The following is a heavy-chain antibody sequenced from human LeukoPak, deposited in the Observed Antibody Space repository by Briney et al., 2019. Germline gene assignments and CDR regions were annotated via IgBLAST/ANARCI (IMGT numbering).Heavy chain of an antibody. CDR1: GFTVTDYA. D-gene: IGHD1-26*01. V-gene: IGHV3-23*01. CDR2: ISASGGMT. CDR3: AKDRSIGTYYTFDH. J-gene: IGHJ4*02. Sequence: PGGSLRLSCAASGFTVTDYAMTWVRQAPGKGLEWVSSISASGGMTYYADSVEGRFTVSRDNSKNSLYPQMNSLTAADTAVYYCAKDRSIGTYYTFDHWGQGTLVTVSS.